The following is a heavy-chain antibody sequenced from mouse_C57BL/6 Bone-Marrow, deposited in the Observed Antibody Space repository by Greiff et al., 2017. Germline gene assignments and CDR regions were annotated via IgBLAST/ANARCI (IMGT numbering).Heavy chain of an antibody. CDR3: ARLLGNFSFDS. V-gene: IGHV7-3*01. J-gene: IGHJ2*01. D-gene: IGHD2-1*01. CDR1: GFTFTDYY. CDR2: IRNKANGYTT. Sequence: EVKLVESGGGLVQPGGSLSLSCAASGFTFTDYYMSWVRQPPGKALEWLGFIRNKANGYTTEYSASVKGRFTISRDNSQSILYLQMNALRAEDSATYYCARLLGNFSFDSLGQGTTLTVSS.